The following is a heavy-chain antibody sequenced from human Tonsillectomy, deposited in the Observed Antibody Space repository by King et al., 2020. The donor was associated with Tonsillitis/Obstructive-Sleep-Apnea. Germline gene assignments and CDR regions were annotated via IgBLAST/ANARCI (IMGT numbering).Heavy chain of an antibody. CDR1: GYTFTSYG. J-gene: IGHJ6*03. CDR3: ARDLRNTVNNYYYYYIDV. Sequence: VQLVESGAEVKKPGASVRVSCKASGYTFTSYGITWVRQAPGQGLEWMGWNSAYNGNTNYAQKLEGRVTMTTDTSTSTAYMELRTLSSDDTAVYYCARDLRNTVNNYYYYYIDVWGKGTTVIVSS. CDR2: NSAYNGNT. V-gene: IGHV1-18*01. D-gene: IGHD2-2*02.